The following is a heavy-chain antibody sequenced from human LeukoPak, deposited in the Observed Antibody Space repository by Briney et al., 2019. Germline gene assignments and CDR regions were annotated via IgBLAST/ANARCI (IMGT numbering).Heavy chain of an antibody. CDR2: IYYSGST. D-gene: IGHD5-18*01. J-gene: IGHJ4*02. CDR3: ARLNSLTAVDTAMAILDY. Sequence: SETLSLTCIVSGGSIISYYRSWIRPPPGKGLEWIGYIYYSGSTNYNRSLKSRVTISGDTSKNQFSLKLSSVTAADTAVYYCARLNSLTAVDTAMAILDYWGQGTLVTVSS. CDR1: GGSIISYY. V-gene: IGHV4-59*08.